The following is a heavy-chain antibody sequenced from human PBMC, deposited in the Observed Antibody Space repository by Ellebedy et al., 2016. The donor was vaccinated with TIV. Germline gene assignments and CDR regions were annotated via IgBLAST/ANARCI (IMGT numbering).Heavy chain of an antibody. V-gene: IGHV4-59*01. CDR3: ARERGRRDIGPSFDY. J-gene: IGHJ4*02. CDR2: IFYSGST. D-gene: IGHD3-9*01. CDR1: GGSISYY. Sequence: MPSETLSLTCTVSGGSISYYWSWIRQPPGKGLEWLGYIFYSGSTNYNPALKRRVTMSVDTSKNQFSLKLSSVTAADTAVYYCARERGRRDIGPSFDYWGQGTLVTVSS.